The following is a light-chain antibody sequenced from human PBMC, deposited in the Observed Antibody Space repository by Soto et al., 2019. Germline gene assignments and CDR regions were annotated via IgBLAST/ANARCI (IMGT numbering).Light chain of an antibody. CDR2: GNT. J-gene: IGLJ1*01. V-gene: IGLV1-40*01. CDR1: TSNIGADYH. Sequence: QSALTQPPSLSGAPGQRVTIFCTGSTSNIGADYHVHWYRQLPGTAPRLLIYGNTNRPSGVPGRFSGSKSGTSASLAITGVQAEDEGNYYCQSYDTSLRAYVFGTGTKVTVL. CDR3: QSYDTSLRAYV.